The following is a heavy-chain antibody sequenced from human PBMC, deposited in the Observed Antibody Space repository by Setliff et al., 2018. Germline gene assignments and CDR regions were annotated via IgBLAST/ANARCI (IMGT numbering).Heavy chain of an antibody. D-gene: IGHD2-15*01. Sequence: ASVKVSCQASGHSLTSNHFHWGRQAPGKGLEWMGTINPNDGYTIYAPAFRGRVAMTTDTSTGTAYMELSGLTSADTAIYYCIVNMVRPVTGLDSWGPGTLVTVSS. CDR1: GHSLTSNH. CDR3: IVNMVRPVTGLDS. V-gene: IGHV1-46*01. J-gene: IGHJ4*02. CDR2: INPNDGYT.